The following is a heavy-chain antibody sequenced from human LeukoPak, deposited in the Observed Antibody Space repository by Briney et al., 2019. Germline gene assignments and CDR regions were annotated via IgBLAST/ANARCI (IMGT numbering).Heavy chain of an antibody. J-gene: IGHJ4*02. CDR1: GFTFSSYA. V-gene: IGHV3-64*01. CDR2: ISSNGGST. CDR3: ARDLNDYGDYEILDY. Sequence: PGGSLRLSCAASGFTFSSYALHWVRQAPGKGLEYVSAISSNGGSTYYANSVKGRFTIPRDNSKNTLYLQMGTLRAEDMAVYYCARDLNDYGDYEILDYGGQGTLVTASS. D-gene: IGHD4-17*01.